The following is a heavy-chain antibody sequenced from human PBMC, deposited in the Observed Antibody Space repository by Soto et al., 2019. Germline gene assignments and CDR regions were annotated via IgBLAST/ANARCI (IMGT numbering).Heavy chain of an antibody. CDR2: IWYDGSNK. CDR3: ARDHAVRANYYYYGIDV. V-gene: IGHV3-33*01. Sequence: QVQLVESGGGVVQPGRSLRLSCAASGFTFSSYGMHWVRQAPGKGLEWVAVIWYDGSNKYYADSVKGRFTISRDNSKNTLYLQMNSLRAEDTAVYYCARDHAVRANYYYYGIDVWGQGTTVTVSS. D-gene: IGHD1-26*01. CDR1: GFTFSSYG. J-gene: IGHJ6*02.